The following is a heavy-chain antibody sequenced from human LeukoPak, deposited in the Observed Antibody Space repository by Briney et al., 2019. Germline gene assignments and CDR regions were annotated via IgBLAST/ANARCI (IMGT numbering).Heavy chain of an antibody. CDR2: INTVYGNT. CDR1: GYTFTNYA. V-gene: IGHV1-3*04. Sequence: ASVKVSCKTSGYTFTNYAIHWVRQAPGQSLEWVGWINTVYGNTKHSQNFQGRVTITRDTSASTAYMELSSLRSEDTAVYYCARMGSGSSGYYYWGQGTLLIVSS. J-gene: IGHJ4*02. D-gene: IGHD3-22*01. CDR3: ARMGSGSSGYYY.